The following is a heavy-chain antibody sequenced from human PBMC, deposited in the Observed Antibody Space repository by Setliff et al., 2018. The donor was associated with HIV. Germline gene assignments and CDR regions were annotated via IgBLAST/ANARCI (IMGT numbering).Heavy chain of an antibody. CDR1: GDSISSGFYY. CDR3: ARLKTGPAPVDY. V-gene: IGHV4-39*01. CDR2: KYNGGNI. J-gene: IGHJ4*02. Sequence: SETLSLTCTLSGDSISSGFYYWGWIRQPPGKGLEWIGSKYNGGNIYYNPSLKSRVTISIDTSKNQSYLKLSSVTAADTAVYFCARLKTGPAPVDYWGQGTLVTVSS. D-gene: IGHD1-1*01.